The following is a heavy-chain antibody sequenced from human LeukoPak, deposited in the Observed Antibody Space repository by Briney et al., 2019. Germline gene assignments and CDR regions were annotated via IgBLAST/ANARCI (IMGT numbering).Heavy chain of an antibody. J-gene: IGHJ4*02. V-gene: IGHV4-34*01. CDR3: ARTYYYDSSGYE. CDR2: INHSGST. D-gene: IGHD3-22*01. CDR1: GGSFSGYY. Sequence: ASETLSLTCAVYGGSFSGYYWSWIRQPPGKGLEWIGEINHSGSTNYNPSLKSRVTISVDTSKNQFSLKLSSVTAADTAVYYCARTYYYDSSGYEWGQGTLVTVSS.